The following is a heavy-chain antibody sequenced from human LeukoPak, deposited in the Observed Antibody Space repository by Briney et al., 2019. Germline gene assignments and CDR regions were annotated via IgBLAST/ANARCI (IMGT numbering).Heavy chain of an antibody. CDR2: ISYDGRNK. Sequence: GGSLRLSCAASGFTFSSYAMHWVRQAPGKGLEWVAVISYDGRNKYYADSVKGRFTISRDNSKNTLYLQMNSLRAEDTAVYYCARDLPYYYDSSGYYPQHWGQGTLVTVSS. CDR1: GFTFSSYA. CDR3: ARDLPYYYDSSGYYPQH. D-gene: IGHD3-22*01. V-gene: IGHV3-30-3*01. J-gene: IGHJ1*01.